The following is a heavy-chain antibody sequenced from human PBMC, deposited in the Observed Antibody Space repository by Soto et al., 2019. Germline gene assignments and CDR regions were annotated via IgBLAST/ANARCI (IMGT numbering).Heavy chain of an antibody. J-gene: IGHJ4*02. CDR3: ARASGTIGFFDY. CDR2: IYTNGGT. CDR1: GGSISNYY. Sequence: NPSGTLSLTCTVSGGSISNYYLGWIRQPAGKGLEWIGRIYTNGGTNYNPSLKSRVSMSVDTSKNQFSLKLRSVTAADTAAYFCARASGTIGFFDYWGQGIPVTVSS. D-gene: IGHD1-1*01. V-gene: IGHV4-4*07.